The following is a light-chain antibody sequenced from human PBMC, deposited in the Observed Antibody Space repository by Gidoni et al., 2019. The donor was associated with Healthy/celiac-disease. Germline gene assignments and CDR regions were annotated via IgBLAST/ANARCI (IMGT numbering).Light chain of an antibody. CDR1: QSLLHSNGYNY. J-gene: IGKJ1*01. V-gene: IGKV2-28*01. CDR3: MQALQTPRT. CDR2: LGS. Sequence: DIVMTQSPLFLPVTPGEPASISCRSSQSLLHSNGYNYLDWYLQKPGQSPQLLIYLGSNRASGVPDRFIGSGSGTDFTLKISRVEAEDVGVYYCMQALQTPRTFGQGTKVEIK.